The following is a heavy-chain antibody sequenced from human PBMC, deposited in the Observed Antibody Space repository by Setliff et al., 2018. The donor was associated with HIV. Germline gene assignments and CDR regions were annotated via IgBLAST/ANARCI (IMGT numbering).Heavy chain of an antibody. J-gene: IGHJ6*03. CDR2: IYYSGDTTYNPST. D-gene: IGHD1-20*01. V-gene: IGHV4-59*11. CDR3: STYHPASYNNYYYYYRDV. CDR1: GGSISGHY. Sequence: SETLSLTCTVSGGSISGHYWSWIRQAPGKGLEWIGYIYYSGDTTYNPSTTYNPSLKSRVTISVDTSKNQVSLNLTSVTAADTAVYFCSTYHPASYNNYYYYYRDVWGKGTTVTVSS.